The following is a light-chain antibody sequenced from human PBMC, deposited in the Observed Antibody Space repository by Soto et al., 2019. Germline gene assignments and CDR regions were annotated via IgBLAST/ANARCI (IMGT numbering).Light chain of an antibody. V-gene: IGKV1-5*03. Sequence: DIQMTQSPSTLSASVGERVTITCRASQTINSWLAWFQQKPGKAPKLLIYKASTLESGVPSRFSGSGSGTEFTLTISSLQPDDFATYYCQQYNSNSQTFGQGTKVDNK. CDR1: QTINSW. CDR3: QQYNSNSQT. J-gene: IGKJ1*01. CDR2: KAS.